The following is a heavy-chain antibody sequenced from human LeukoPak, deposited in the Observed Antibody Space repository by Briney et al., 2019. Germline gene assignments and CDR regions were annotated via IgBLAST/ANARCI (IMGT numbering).Heavy chain of an antibody. Sequence: GASVKVSCKASGGTFSSYAISWVRQAPGQGLEWMGGIIPIFGTANYAQKFQGRVTITADESTSTAYMELSSLRSEDTAVYYCAGDISVVVPAANDLDYWGQGTLVTVSS. D-gene: IGHD2-2*01. CDR1: GGTFSSYA. CDR3: AGDISVVVPAANDLDY. V-gene: IGHV1-69*13. J-gene: IGHJ4*02. CDR2: IIPIFGTA.